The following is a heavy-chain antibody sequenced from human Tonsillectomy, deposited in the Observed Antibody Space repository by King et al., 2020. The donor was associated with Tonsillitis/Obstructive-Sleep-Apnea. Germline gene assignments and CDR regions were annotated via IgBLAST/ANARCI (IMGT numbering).Heavy chain of an antibody. Sequence: VQLVESGAEVKKAGESLKISCKGSGYSFTTYWIGWVRQMPGKGLEWMGIMYPGDSDTRYSPSFQGQVTISADKSISTAYLQWGSLKASDTAMYYCARRSNYFAGASDFDCWGQGTLVTVSA. CDR1: GYSFTTYW. V-gene: IGHV5-51*01. J-gene: IGHJ4*02. D-gene: IGHD4/OR15-4a*01. CDR3: ARRSNYFAGASDFDC. CDR2: MYPGDSDT.